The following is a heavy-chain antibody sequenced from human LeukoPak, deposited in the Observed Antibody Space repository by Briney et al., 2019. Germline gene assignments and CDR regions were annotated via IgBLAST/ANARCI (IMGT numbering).Heavy chain of an antibody. J-gene: IGHJ3*02. Sequence: ASVKVSCKASGYTFTGYYMHWVRQAPGQGLEWMGWINPNSGGTNYAQKFQGRVTMTRDTSISTAYMELSRLRSDDTAVYYCARRFLAWSYAFDIWGQGTMVTVSS. V-gene: IGHV1-2*02. CDR1: GYTFTGYY. CDR2: INPNSGGT. CDR3: ARRFLAWSYAFDI. D-gene: IGHD3-3*01.